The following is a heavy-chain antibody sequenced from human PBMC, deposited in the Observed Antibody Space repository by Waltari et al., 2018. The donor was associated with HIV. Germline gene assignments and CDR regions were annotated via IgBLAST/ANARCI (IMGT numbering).Heavy chain of an antibody. CDR1: GYSFPNYW. D-gene: IGHD3-22*01. V-gene: IGHV5-51*01. Sequence: EVQLVQSGAEVKKPGESLKISCKGSGYSFPNYWIAWVRPMHGKGLEWMGIIYPGDADTTYRPSFQGQVTISADKSISTAYLQWRSLKASDTAMYFCARRGDYFDSSGYYYGVGMDVWGQGTTVTVSS. CDR2: IYPGDADT. CDR3: ARRGDYFDSSGYYYGVGMDV. J-gene: IGHJ6*02.